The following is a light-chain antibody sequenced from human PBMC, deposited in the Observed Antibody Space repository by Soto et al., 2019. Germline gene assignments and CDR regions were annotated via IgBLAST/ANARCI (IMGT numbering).Light chain of an antibody. CDR3: QSYDSSLSEVV. J-gene: IGLJ2*01. CDR2: ANS. V-gene: IGLV1-40*01. Sequence: QSVLTQPPSVSGAPGQRVTISCTGSSSNIGAGYDVHWYQQLPGTAPKLLIYANSNRPSGVPDRFSGSKSGTSASLAITGIQAEDEADYYCQSYDSSLSEVVFGGGTKLTVL. CDR1: SSNIGAGYD.